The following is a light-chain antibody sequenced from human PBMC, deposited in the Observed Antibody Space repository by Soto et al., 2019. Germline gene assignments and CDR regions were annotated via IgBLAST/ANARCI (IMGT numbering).Light chain of an antibody. V-gene: IGKV3-11*01. CDR1: QSVSSY. J-gene: IGKJ4*01. CDR3: QQRSDWTST. CDR2: DAS. Sequence: EIVLTQSPAPLSLSPGERATLSCRASQSVSSYLAWYQQKRCQAPRLLIYDASNRATGIPARFSGSGSGTDFTLTNSSLEPDDVAGYYCQQRSDWTSTFGGWTKVQIK.